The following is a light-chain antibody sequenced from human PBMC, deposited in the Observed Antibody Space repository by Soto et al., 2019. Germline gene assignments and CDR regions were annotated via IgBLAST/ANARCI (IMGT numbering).Light chain of an antibody. V-gene: IGKV3-15*01. CDR1: QSIMFS. CDR3: HQYYDWPPLT. Sequence: EIVMTQSPSTLSVSPGEIATLSCRASQSIMFSLAWYQQKPGQAPRLLLSGASTRATGIPARFSGSGSGKEFTLTISSLQSEDFAVYYCHQYYDWPPLTFGGGTKVEIK. J-gene: IGKJ4*01. CDR2: GAS.